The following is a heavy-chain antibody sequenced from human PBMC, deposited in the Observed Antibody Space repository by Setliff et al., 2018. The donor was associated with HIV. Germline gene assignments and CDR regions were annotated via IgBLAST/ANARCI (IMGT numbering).Heavy chain of an antibody. CDR2: IHQSGST. J-gene: IGHJ2*01. CDR1: GYSISSGYY. CDR3: ARVRYCSGISCYGYFDL. D-gene: IGHD2-15*01. Sequence: LSLTCAVSGYSISSGYYWGWIRQPPGKGLEWIGSIHQSGSTYYNPSLKSRVTISVDTSKNQFSLNLSSVTAADTAVYYCARVRYCSGISCYGYFDLWGRGTLVTVSS. V-gene: IGHV4-38-2*01.